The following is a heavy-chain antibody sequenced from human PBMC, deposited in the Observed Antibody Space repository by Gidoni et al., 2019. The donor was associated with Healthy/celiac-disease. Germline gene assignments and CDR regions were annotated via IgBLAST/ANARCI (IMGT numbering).Heavy chain of an antibody. J-gene: IGHJ4*02. Sequence: QVQLQESGPGLVKPSQTLSLTCTVSGHSISSGGYYWSWIRQHPGKGLEWIGYIYYSGSTYYNPSLKSRVTISVDMSKNQFSLKLSSVTAADTAVYYCARESEWLPHIDYWGQGTLVTVSS. D-gene: IGHD5-12*01. CDR1: GHSISSGGYY. CDR2: IYYSGST. V-gene: IGHV4-31*03. CDR3: ARESEWLPHIDY.